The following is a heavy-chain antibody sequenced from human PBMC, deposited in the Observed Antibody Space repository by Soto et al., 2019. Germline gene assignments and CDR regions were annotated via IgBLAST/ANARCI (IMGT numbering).Heavy chain of an antibody. V-gene: IGHV1-18*01. CDR3: ARELKRYRVTMGY. CDR1: GYTFTSYG. CDR2: LGAYNGHT. D-gene: IGHD4-17*01. Sequence: QVQLVQSGAEVKKPAASVMVSCKASGYTFTSYGIRWVRQASGQGREWMGWLGAYNGHTNYAQKLQGRVPKTTDTSTSTAYMELRSLISHDTAVYYGARELKRYRVTMGYWGQGTLVTVSS. J-gene: IGHJ4*02.